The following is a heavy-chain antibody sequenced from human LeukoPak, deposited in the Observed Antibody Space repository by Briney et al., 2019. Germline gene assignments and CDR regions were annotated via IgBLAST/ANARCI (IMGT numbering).Heavy chain of an antibody. CDR1: GYTFTGYY. CDR2: INPNSGGT. J-gene: IGHJ4*02. CDR3: ARAGIAVAGTFDY. Sequence: ASVTVSCKASGYTFTGYYMHWVRQAPGQGLEWMGRINPNSGGTNYAQKFQGRVTMTRDTSIGTAYMELSRLRSDDTAVYYCARAGIAVAGTFDYWGQGTLVTVSS. D-gene: IGHD6-19*01. V-gene: IGHV1-2*06.